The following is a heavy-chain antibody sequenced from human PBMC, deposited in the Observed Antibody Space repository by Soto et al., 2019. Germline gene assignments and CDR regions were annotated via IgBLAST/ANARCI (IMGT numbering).Heavy chain of an antibody. J-gene: IGHJ6*02. CDR3: AREGAAPYYYYGMDV. D-gene: IGHD6-6*01. CDR2: IYYSGST. V-gene: IGHV4-31*01. CDR1: GGSISSGGYF. Sequence: QVQLQESGPGLVKPSQTLSLTCTVSGGSISSGGYFWSWIRKQPGKGLEWIGFIYYSGSTYYNPSLSSLFTLSVDTSKTQFSLKLSSVTAADTALYYCAREGAAPYYYYGMDVWGQGTTVTVSS.